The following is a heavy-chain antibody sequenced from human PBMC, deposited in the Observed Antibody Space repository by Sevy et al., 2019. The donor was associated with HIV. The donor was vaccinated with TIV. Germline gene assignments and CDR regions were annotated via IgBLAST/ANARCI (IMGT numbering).Heavy chain of an antibody. D-gene: IGHD3-10*01. V-gene: IGHV3-23*01. CDR3: AKDPSLSMVRVTYYMDV. J-gene: IGHJ6*03. CDR1: GFTFSSYA. Sequence: GGCLRLSCAASGFTFSSYAMSWVRQAPGKGLEWISAISGGGGSTYYADSVKGRFTISRDNSKNTLCLQMNSLRAEDTAVYYSAKDPSLSMVRVTYYMDVWGKGTTVTVSS. CDR2: ISGGGGST.